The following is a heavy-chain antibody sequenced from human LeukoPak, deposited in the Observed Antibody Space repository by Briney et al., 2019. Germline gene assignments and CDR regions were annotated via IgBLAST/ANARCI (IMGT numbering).Heavy chain of an antibody. D-gene: IGHD3-16*01. J-gene: IGHJ6*03. CDR1: GFTFSNSA. V-gene: IGHV3-23*01. CDR3: AKDGSWGDYYFYFYIDV. Sequence: GGSLRLSCEASGFTFSNSAMSWVRQAPGKGLEWVSGISASGHYTYNADSAKGRFTISRDNSKNTLYLQMNSLRAEDTALYYCAKDGSWGDYYFYFYIDVWGKGATVTVSS. CDR2: ISASGHYT.